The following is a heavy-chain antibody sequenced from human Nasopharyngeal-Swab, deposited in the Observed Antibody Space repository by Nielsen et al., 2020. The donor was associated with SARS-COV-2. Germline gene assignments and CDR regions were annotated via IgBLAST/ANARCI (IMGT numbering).Heavy chain of an antibody. D-gene: IGHD6-13*01. J-gene: IGHJ6*02. CDR3: AKDPIAAAGPPYYYYGMDV. CDR2: ISYDGSNK. V-gene: IGHV3-30*18. Sequence: VRQAPGKGLEWVAVISYDGSNKYYADSVKGRFTISRDNSKNTLYLQMNSLRAEDTAVYYCAKDPIAAAGPPYYYYGMDVWGQGTTVTRLL.